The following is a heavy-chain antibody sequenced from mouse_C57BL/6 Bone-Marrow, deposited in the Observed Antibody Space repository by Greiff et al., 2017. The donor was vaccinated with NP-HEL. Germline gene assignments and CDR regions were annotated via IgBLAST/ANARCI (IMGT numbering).Heavy chain of an antibody. J-gene: IGHJ2*01. V-gene: IGHV1-80*01. CDR2: IYPGDGDT. CDR3: ARARSGDGSSGFDY. Sequence: QVQLQQSGAELVKPGASVKISCKASGYAFSSYWMNWVKQRPGKGLEWIGQIYPGDGDTNYNGKFKGKATLTAAKSSSTAYLQLSSLTSEDSAVYFGARARSGDGSSGFDYWGQGTTLTVSS. D-gene: IGHD1-1*01. CDR1: GYAFSSYW.